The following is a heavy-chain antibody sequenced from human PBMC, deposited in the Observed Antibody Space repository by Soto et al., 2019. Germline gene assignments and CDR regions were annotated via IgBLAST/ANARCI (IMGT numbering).Heavy chain of an antibody. J-gene: IGHJ4*02. CDR2: IYSGGST. V-gene: IGHV3-66*04. CDR1: GFTVSSNY. CDR3: ARPYSGYELFGY. Sequence: GGSLRLSCAASGFTVSSNYMSWVRQAPGKGQEWVSIIYSGGSTYYADSVKGRFTISRDNSKNTLYLQMNSLSAEDTAVYYCARPYSGYELFGYWGQGTLVTVSA. D-gene: IGHD5-12*01.